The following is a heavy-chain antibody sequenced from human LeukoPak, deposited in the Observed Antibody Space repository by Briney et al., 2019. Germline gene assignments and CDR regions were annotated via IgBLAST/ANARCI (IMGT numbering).Heavy chain of an antibody. Sequence: PGGCLRLSCAASGFTFFRSWMSWVRQAPGKGLEWVANINQDGSEKYYVDSVKGRFTISRDNAKNSLYLQMNSLRADDTAVYYCARDEDHAAAYWGQGTLVTVSS. CDR3: ARDEDHAAAY. V-gene: IGHV3-7*03. J-gene: IGHJ4*02. CDR2: INQDGSEK. CDR1: GFTFFRSW. D-gene: IGHD2-15*01.